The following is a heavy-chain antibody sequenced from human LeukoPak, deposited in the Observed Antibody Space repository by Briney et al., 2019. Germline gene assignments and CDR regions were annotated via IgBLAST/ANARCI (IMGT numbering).Heavy chain of an antibody. CDR3: ARDVSGGNFDY. Sequence: GGSLRLSCAASGFSVNNNYVDWVRQAPGKGLEWVSSMSTFATTYYADSVQGRFTISRDSSRNTVFLQMNSLRAEDTAVYYCARDVSGGNFDYWGQGTLVTVSS. J-gene: IGHJ4*02. D-gene: IGHD1-14*01. CDR2: MSTFATT. CDR1: GFSVNNNY. V-gene: IGHV3-66*03.